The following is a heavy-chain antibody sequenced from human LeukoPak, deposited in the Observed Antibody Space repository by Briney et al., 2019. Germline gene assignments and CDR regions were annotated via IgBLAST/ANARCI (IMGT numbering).Heavy chain of an antibody. CDR2: IKQDGSEE. D-gene: IGHD2-21*02. V-gene: IGHV3-7*01. Sequence: GGSLRLSCAASGFTFSSYWMSWVRQAPGKGLEWVANIKQDGSEEYYVDSVKGRFTISRDNAKNSLYLQMNSLRAEDTAVYYCTSHTGTGDAFRPFHIWGQGTMVTVSS. J-gene: IGHJ3*02. CDR3: TSHTGTGDAFRPFHI. CDR1: GFTFSSYW.